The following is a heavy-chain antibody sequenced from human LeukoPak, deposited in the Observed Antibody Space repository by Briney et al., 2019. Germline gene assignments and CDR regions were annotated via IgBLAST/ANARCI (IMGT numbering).Heavy chain of an antibody. CDR2: IKQDGSEK. CDR1: GFTFSNAW. Sequence: PGGSLRLSCAASGFTFSNAWMSWVRQAPGKGLEWVANIKQDGSEKYYVDSVKGRFTISRDNAKNSLYLQMNSLRAEDTAVYYCARVWTPFGELGAPDYWGQGTLVTVSS. D-gene: IGHD3-10*01. CDR3: ARVWTPFGELGAPDY. V-gene: IGHV3-7*01. J-gene: IGHJ4*02.